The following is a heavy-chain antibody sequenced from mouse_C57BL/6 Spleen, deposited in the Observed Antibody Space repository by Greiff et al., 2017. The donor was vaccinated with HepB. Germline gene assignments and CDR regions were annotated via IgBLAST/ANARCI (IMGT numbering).Heavy chain of an antibody. CDR2: IYPGDGDT. CDR3: AREATVNYFDY. D-gene: IGHD1-1*01. J-gene: IGHJ2*01. V-gene: IGHV1-82*01. Sequence: VQLQQSGPELVKPGASVKISCKASGYAFSSSWMNWVKQRPGKGLEWIGRIYPGDGDTSYNGKFKGKATLTADKSSSTAYMQLSSLTSEDSAVYFCAREATVNYFDYWGQGTTLTVSS. CDR1: GYAFSSSW.